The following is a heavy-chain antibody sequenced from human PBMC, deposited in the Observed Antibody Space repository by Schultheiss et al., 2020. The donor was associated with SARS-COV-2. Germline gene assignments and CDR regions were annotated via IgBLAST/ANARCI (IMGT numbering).Heavy chain of an antibody. CDR2: INPNSGGT. CDR3: ARAIGGCSGNTCYFDY. CDR1: GYTFTGYY. Sequence: ASVKVSCKASGYTFTGYYMHWVRQAPGQGLEWMGWINPNSGGTNYAQKFQGRVTMTRDTSISTAYMELSRLRSDDTAVYYCARAIGGCSGNTCYFDYWGQGNLVTVSS. V-gene: IGHV1-2*02. D-gene: IGHD2-15*01. J-gene: IGHJ4*02.